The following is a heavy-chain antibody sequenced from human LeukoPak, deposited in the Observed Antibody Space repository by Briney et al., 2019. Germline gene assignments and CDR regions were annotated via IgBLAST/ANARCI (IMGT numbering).Heavy chain of an antibody. D-gene: IGHD6-6*01. CDR1: GGSFSGYY. CDR2: INHSGST. Sequence: SETLSLTCAVYGGSFSGYYWSWIRQPPGKGLEWIGEINHSGSTNYNPSLKSRVTISVDTSKNQFSLRLTSVTAADTAVYYCARQGGSSSPYYYYYMDVWGKGTTVTVSS. CDR3: ARQGGSSSPYYYYYMDV. J-gene: IGHJ6*03. V-gene: IGHV4-34*01.